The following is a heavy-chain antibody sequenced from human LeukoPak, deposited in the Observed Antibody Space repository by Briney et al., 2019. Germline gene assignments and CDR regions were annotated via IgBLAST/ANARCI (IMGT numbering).Heavy chain of an antibody. CDR1: GFTFSSYA. CDR2: TSGSGTKT. D-gene: IGHD6-19*01. J-gene: IGHJ4*02. V-gene: IGHV3-23*01. Sequence: GGSLRLSCVASGFTFSSYAMSWVRQAPGKGLEWVSSTSGSGTKTYYADSMKGRFTISRDNSKNTLYLQMNTLRAEDTAVYSCAKVPSSGWNPTRYFDYWGQGTLVTVSS. CDR3: AKVPSSGWNPTRYFDY.